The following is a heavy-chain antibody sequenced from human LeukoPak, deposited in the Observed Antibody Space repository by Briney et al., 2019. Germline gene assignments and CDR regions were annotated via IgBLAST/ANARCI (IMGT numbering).Heavy chain of an antibody. V-gene: IGHV1-69*05. CDR3: ARAYSSGWYIGYFDY. CDR2: IIPIFGTA. Sequence: GSSVKVSCKASGGTFSSYAISWVRQAPGQGLEWMGGIIPIFGTANYAQKFQGRVTITTDESTSTAYMELSSLRSDDTAVYYCARAYSSGWYIGYFDYWGQGTLVTVSS. D-gene: IGHD6-19*01. J-gene: IGHJ4*02. CDR1: GGTFSSYA.